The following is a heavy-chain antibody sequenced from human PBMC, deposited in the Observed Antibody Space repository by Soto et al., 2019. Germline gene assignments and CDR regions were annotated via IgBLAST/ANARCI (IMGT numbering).Heavy chain of an antibody. CDR3: VRGNHYDDNAPNDY. CDR1: GFTFSDYY. V-gene: IGHV3-11*01. J-gene: IGHJ4*02. D-gene: IGHD4-17*01. CDR2: ISTSGTTI. Sequence: GGSLRLSCAASGFTFSDYYMNWIRQAPGKGLEWVSYISTSGTTIYYTDSVKGRFTISRDNAKNSLYLQMNSLRAEDTALYYCVRGNHYDDNAPNDYWGQGTLVTVSS.